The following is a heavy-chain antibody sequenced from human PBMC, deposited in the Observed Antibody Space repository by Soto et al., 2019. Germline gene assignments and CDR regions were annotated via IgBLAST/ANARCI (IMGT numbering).Heavy chain of an antibody. J-gene: IGHJ4*02. CDR3: ARDYYYGSGSYYKGDYFDY. D-gene: IGHD3-10*01. Sequence: QVQLVQSGAEVKKPGASVKVSCKASGYTFTRYGISWVRQAPGQGLEWMGWISAYNGNTNYAQKLKGRVTMTTAPSTSTAYMELRSLRSDDTAVYYCARDYYYGSGSYYKGDYFDYWGQGTLVTVSS. V-gene: IGHV1-18*01. CDR1: GYTFTRYG. CDR2: ISAYNGNT.